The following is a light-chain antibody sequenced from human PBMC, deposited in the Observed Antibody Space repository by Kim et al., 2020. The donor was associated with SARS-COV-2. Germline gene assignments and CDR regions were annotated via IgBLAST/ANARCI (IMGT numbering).Light chain of an antibody. J-gene: IGLJ3*02. CDR3: QAWDSGTEV. V-gene: IGLV3-1*01. CDR1: RCVDIS. CDR2: QDR. Sequence: SPGQTASFACSEDRCVDISSCWYQQRQGQFPVLFYYQDRPRPLAAPVRFSGSNTRNTATLTRGGAEAKDEAYYYVQAWDSGTEVFGGGTQLTVL.